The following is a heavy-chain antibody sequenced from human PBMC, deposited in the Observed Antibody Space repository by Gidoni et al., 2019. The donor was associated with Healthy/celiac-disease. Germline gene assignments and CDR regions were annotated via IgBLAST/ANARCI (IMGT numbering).Heavy chain of an antibody. J-gene: IGHJ3*02. Sequence: QLQLQESGPGLVKPSETLSLTCTVSGGSISSSRYYWGWIRQPPGKGLEWIGSIYYSGSTYYNPSLKSRVTISVDTSKNQFSLKLSSVTAADTAVYYCARKDCSSTSCLDAFDIWGQGTMVTVSS. CDR3: ARKDCSSTSCLDAFDI. CDR1: GGSISSSRYY. V-gene: IGHV4-39*01. D-gene: IGHD2-2*01. CDR2: IYYSGST.